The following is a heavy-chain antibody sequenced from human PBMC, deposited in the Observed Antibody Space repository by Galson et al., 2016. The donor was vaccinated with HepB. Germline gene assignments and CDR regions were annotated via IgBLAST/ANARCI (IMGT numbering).Heavy chain of an antibody. D-gene: IGHD3-22*01. CDR3: ARQGDSSGYSLFWYYYYYMDV. J-gene: IGHJ6*03. CDR1: GYTSTRYY. Sequence: SVKVSCKASGYTSTRYYIHWVRQAPGQGLEWMGIINTSGGSTSYAQKFQGRVTMTRDTSTSTVYMELISLRSEDTAVYYCARQGDSSGYSLFWYYYYYMDVWGKETTVTVSS. V-gene: IGHV1-46*01. CDR2: INTSGGST.